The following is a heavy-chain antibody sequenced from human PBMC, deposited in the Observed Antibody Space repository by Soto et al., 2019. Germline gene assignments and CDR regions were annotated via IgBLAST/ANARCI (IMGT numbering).Heavy chain of an antibody. J-gene: IGHJ4*01. D-gene: IGHD5-18*01. Sequence: PSENLSPTCTPSGSSIRRGSYWGWMGQPAGKGPEWIASIYHGGTTFYNPSHKSRITISVDTSHNQFSLNLRSVTAADTAVYYCAPAHAMVVAGSNFDYWGHGTLVPESS. CDR2: IYHGGTT. V-gene: IGHV4-38-2*02. CDR3: APAHAMVVAGSNFDY. CDR1: GSSIRRGSY.